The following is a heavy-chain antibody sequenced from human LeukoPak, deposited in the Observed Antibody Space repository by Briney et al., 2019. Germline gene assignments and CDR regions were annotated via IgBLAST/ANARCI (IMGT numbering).Heavy chain of an antibody. CDR2: IIPMFGTT. V-gene: IGHV1-69*06. CDR3: ATAHSGYDFPFDY. CDR1: GGTFSSYP. D-gene: IGHD5-12*01. Sequence: GASVKVSCKASGGTFSSYPISWVRQAPGQGLAWMGGIIPMFGTTIYAQKFQGRVTMTEDTSTDTAYMELSSLRSEDTAVYYCATAHSGYDFPFDYWGQGTLVTVSS. J-gene: IGHJ4*02.